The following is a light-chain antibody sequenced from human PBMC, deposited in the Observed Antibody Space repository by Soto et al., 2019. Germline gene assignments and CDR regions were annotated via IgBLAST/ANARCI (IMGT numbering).Light chain of an antibody. CDR3: QQYNNWPQT. Sequence: ETMMTQSPDTLSVSLGERATLSCRARQSLRSSLAWYQQKHGQAPRPLIYDASTRATGIPARFSGSGSGTDLTITISGLQSEDFEVYYCQQYNNWPQTFGQGTKVDIK. V-gene: IGKV3-15*01. CDR2: DAS. J-gene: IGKJ1*01. CDR1: QSLRSS.